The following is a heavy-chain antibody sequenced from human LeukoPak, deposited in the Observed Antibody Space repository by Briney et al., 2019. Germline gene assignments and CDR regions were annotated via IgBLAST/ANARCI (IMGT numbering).Heavy chain of an antibody. V-gene: IGHV1-46*01. D-gene: IGHD3-9*01. CDR3: ARGSEVDDILTHLDY. CDR1: GYTFTNYY. J-gene: IGHJ4*02. Sequence: ASVKVSCKASGYTFTNYYMHWVRQAPGQGLEWMGIINPSGGSTSYAQKFQGRVTMTRDTSTSTVYMELSSLRSEDTAVYYCARGSEVDDILTHLDYWGQGTLVTVSS. CDR2: INPSGGST.